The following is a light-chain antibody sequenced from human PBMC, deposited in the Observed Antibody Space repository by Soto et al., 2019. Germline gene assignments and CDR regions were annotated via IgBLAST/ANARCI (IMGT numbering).Light chain of an antibody. CDR1: QSISRW. V-gene: IGKV1-5*01. J-gene: IGKJ5*01. CDR2: EAS. Sequence: DIQMAQSPSTLSASVGDRVTITCRASQSISRWLAWYQQKPGEAPKALINEASTLRSGVPSRFSGGGSGTEFTLTISSLQPDDFATYYCQQYNTYSTFGQGTRLEIK. CDR3: QQYNTYST.